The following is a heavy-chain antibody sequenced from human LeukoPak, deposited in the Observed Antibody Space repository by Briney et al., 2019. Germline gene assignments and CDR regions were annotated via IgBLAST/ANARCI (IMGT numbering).Heavy chain of an antibody. Sequence: PSETLSLTCAVYGGSFSGYYWSWIRQPPGKGLEWIGEINHSGSTNYNPSLKSRVTISVDTSKNQFSLKLSSVTAADTAVYYCARGGIAVAGTLFDPWGQGTLVIVSS. J-gene: IGHJ5*02. CDR2: INHSGST. D-gene: IGHD6-19*01. V-gene: IGHV4-34*01. CDR3: ARGGIAVAGTLFDP. CDR1: GGSFSGYY.